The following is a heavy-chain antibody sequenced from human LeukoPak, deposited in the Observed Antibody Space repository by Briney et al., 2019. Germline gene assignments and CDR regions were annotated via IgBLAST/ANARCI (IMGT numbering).Heavy chain of an antibody. J-gene: IGHJ4*02. CDR2: IYPGGSDT. V-gene: IGHV5-51*01. CDR3: ARHETGPYFDY. Sequence: GESLKISCKGSGYSFTTYWIGWVRQMPGKGLECMGIIYPGGSDTRYSPSFQGQVTISADKSFSTAYLQWSSLKASDTAMYYCARHETGPYFDYWGQGTLVTVSS. CDR1: GYSFTTYW. D-gene: IGHD3-9*01.